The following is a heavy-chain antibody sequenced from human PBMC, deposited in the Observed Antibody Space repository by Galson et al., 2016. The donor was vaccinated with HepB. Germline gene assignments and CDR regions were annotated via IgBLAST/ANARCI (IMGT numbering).Heavy chain of an antibody. V-gene: IGHV3-23*01. Sequence: SLRLSCAASGFTFSAYDMIWVRQAPGKGPAAVSSISDSGSRAYYADSVKGRFTISRDDSKNTLYLQMNSLRPEDTAVYYCARGRVGATPADYWGQGTLVTVSS. CDR2: ISDSGSRA. CDR3: ARGRVGATPADY. CDR1: GFTFSAYD. D-gene: IGHD1-26*01. J-gene: IGHJ4*02.